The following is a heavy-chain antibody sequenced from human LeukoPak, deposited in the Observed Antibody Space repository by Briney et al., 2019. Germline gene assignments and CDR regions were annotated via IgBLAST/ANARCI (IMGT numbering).Heavy chain of an antibody. D-gene: IGHD3-22*01. Sequence: GGSLRLSCAASGFTFDDYGMSWVRQAPGKGLEWVSAISGSGGSTYYADSVKGRFTISRDNSKNTLYLQMNSLRAEDTAVYYCARGYYYDSSGYSPDAFDIWGQGTMVTVSS. V-gene: IGHV3-23*01. J-gene: IGHJ3*02. CDR3: ARGYYYDSSGYSPDAFDI. CDR1: GFTFDDYG. CDR2: ISGSGGST.